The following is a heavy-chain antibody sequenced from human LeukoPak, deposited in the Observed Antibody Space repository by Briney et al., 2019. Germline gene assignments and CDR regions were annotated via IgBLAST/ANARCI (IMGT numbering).Heavy chain of an antibody. Sequence: GGSLRLSCVASGFTFSSYAMSWVRQAPGKGLEWVSAISGSGGRTYYADSVKGRFTISRDNSKNTLYLQMNSLRAEGTAVYYCAKSITMIVVVMAAWGQGTLVTVSS. V-gene: IGHV3-23*01. CDR2: ISGSGGRT. CDR1: GFTFSSYA. CDR3: AKSITMIVVVMAA. J-gene: IGHJ5*02. D-gene: IGHD3-22*01.